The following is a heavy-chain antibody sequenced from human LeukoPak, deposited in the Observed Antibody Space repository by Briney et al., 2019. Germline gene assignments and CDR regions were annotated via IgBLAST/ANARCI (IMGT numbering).Heavy chain of an antibody. V-gene: IGHV3-66*01. D-gene: IGHD7-27*01. J-gene: IGHJ4*02. Sequence: GGSLRLSCVASGILVSSNYMSWVRQAPGKGLEWVSFIDSTGSTYYADSVKGRFTISRDNSRNTLYLQMNSLRAEDTAVYYCARGVWGRHFDYWGQGTLVTVSS. CDR2: IDSTGST. CDR1: GILVSSNY. CDR3: ARGVWGRHFDY.